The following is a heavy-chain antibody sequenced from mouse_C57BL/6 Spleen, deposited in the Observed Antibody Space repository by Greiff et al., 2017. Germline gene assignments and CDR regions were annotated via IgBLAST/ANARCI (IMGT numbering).Heavy chain of an antibody. V-gene: IGHV14-1*01. CDR1: GFNITDYY. CDR2: IVPEDGDT. Sequence: EVQLQQSGAELMRPGASVKLSCTASGFNITDYYMHWVKQRPEHGLEWIGRIVPEDGDTEYAPKFQGKATVTADTSSNTAYLQLSSLTSEDTAVXYCTSMIATEYEATDYWGQGTTVTVSS. J-gene: IGHJ4*01. D-gene: IGHD2-4*01. CDR3: TSMIATEYEATDY.